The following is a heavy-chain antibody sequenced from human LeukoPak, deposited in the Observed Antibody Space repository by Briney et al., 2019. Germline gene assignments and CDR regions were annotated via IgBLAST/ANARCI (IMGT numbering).Heavy chain of an antibody. V-gene: IGHV4-61*08. Sequence: SETLSLTCAVSGGSISSGGYSWSWIRQPPGKGLEWIGYIYYSGSTNYNPSLKSRVTISVDTSKNQFSLKLSSVTAADTAVYYCARASYCTNGVCSPRFGYYYYMDVWGKGTTVTVSS. CDR3: ARASYCTNGVCSPRFGYYYYMDV. CDR2: IYYSGST. CDR1: GGSISSGGYS. D-gene: IGHD2-8*01. J-gene: IGHJ6*03.